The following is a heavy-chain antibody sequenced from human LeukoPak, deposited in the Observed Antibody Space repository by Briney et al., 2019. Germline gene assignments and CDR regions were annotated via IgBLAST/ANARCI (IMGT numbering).Heavy chain of an antibody. CDR2: IYYSGST. Sequence: SETLSLTCTVSGGSVTSSSHYWGWIRQPPGKGLEWIGSIYYSGSTYYNPSLKSRVTISVDTSKNQFSLKLSSVTAADTAVYYCARVIAAAEFYMDVLWGQGTLVTVSS. D-gene: IGHD6-13*01. CDR3: ARVIAAAEFYMDVL. J-gene: IGHJ4*02. CDR1: GGSVTSSSHY. V-gene: IGHV4-39*01.